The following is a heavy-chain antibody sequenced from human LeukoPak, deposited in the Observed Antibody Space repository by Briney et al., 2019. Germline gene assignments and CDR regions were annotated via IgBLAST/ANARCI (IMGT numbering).Heavy chain of an antibody. J-gene: IGHJ4*02. D-gene: IGHD2-15*01. CDR2: IIPIFGTA. V-gene: IGHV1-69*05. CDR1: GGTFSSYA. CDR3: ARDSGGSRYYFDY. Sequence: GSSVKVSCKASGGTFSSYAISWVQQAPGQGLEWMGGIIPIFGTANYAQKFQGRVTITTDESTSTAYMELSSLRSEDTAVYYCARDSGGSRYYFDYWGQGTLVTVSS.